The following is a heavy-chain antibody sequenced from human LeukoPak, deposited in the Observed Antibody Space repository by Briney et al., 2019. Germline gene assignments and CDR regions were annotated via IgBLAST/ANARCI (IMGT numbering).Heavy chain of an antibody. CDR3: ASYCSSTSCYVHYYYYMDV. J-gene: IGHJ6*03. CDR1: GYTFTSYG. V-gene: IGHV1-2*02. D-gene: IGHD2-2*01. CDR2: INPNSGGT. Sequence: GASVKVSCKASGYTFTSYGISWVRQAPGQGLEWMGWINPNSGGTNYAQKFQGRVTMTRDTSISTAYMELSRLRSDDTAVYYCASYCSSTSCYVHYYYYMDVWGKGTTVTVSS.